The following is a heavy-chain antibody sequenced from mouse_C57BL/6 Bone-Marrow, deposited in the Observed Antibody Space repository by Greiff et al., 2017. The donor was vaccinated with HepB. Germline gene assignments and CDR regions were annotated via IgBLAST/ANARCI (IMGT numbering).Heavy chain of an antibody. J-gene: IGHJ2*01. CDR3: ARLIYYYGSSRSYFDY. Sequence: EVQLQESEGGLVQPGSSMKLSCTASGFTFSDYYMAWVRQVPEKGLEWVANINYDGSSTYYLDSLKSRFIISRDNAKNILYLQMSSLKSEDTATYYCARLIYYYGSSRSYFDYWGQGTTLTVSS. V-gene: IGHV5-16*01. CDR2: INYDGSST. D-gene: IGHD1-1*01. CDR1: GFTFSDYY.